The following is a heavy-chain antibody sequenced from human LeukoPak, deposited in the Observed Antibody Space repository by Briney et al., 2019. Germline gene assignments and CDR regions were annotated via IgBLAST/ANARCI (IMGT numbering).Heavy chain of an antibody. D-gene: IGHD3-10*01. CDR1: GGSFSGYY. J-gene: IGHJ5*02. CDR3: ARGSREVRGLRGNWFDP. CDR2: INHSGST. V-gene: IGHV4-34*01. Sequence: SETLSPTCAVYGGSFSGYYWSWIRQPPGKGLEWIGEINHSGSTNYNPSLKSRVTISVDTSKNQFSLKLSSVTAADTAVYYCARGSREVRGLRGNWFDPWGQGTLVTVSS.